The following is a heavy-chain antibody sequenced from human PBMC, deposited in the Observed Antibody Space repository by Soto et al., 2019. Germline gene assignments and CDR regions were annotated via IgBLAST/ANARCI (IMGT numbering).Heavy chain of an antibody. CDR1: GFSVTANY. D-gene: IGHD3-22*01. Sequence: GGSLRLSCEVSGFSVTANYMSWVRQAPGKGLEWVSVIYSGGSTYYIDSVKGRFSISRDISKNTLYLQMNSLRAEDTAVYYCARHDDSSGYFTDFDYWGQGA. CDR2: IYSGGST. CDR3: ARHDDSSGYFTDFDY. J-gene: IGHJ4*02. V-gene: IGHV3-53*01.